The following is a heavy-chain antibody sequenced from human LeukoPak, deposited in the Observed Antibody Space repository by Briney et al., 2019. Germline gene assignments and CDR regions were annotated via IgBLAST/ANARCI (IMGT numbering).Heavy chain of an antibody. V-gene: IGHV1-18*01. J-gene: IGHJ4*02. CDR3: ATFGRYSNSWYFFS. Sequence: ASVKVSCMPSGYTFTSYGISWVRQAPGQRREWMGWISAYNDNTNYAQKLQGRVTMTTDTSTSTAYMELRSLRSDDTAVYYCATFGRYSNSWYFFSWGQGTLVTVSS. CDR1: GYTFTSYG. CDR2: ISAYNDNT. D-gene: IGHD6-13*01.